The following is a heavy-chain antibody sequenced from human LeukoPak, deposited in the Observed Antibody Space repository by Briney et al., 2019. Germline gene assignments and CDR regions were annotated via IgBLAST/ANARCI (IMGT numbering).Heavy chain of an antibody. V-gene: IGHV1-8*03. Sequence: ASVKVSCKASGYTFTGYYMHWVRQATGQGLEWMGWMNPNSGNTGYAQKFQGRVTITTDESTSTAYMELSSLRSEDTPVYYCARSIMITFGGVYYFDYWGQGTLVTVSS. D-gene: IGHD3-16*01. J-gene: IGHJ4*02. CDR3: ARSIMITFGGVYYFDY. CDR1: GYTFTGYY. CDR2: MNPNSGNT.